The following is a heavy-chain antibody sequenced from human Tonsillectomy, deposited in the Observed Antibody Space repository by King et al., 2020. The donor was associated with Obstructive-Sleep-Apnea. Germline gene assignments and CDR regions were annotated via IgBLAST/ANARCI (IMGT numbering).Heavy chain of an antibody. CDR1: GGSISSGGDY. V-gene: IGHV4-31*01. Sequence: QLQESGPGLVKPSQTLSLTCTVFGGSISSGGDYLTWIRQHPGKGLEWIGYILYNVDSFYNPSLQSQFTISIHPSKNQFSLKLSSVTAADTAVYYCLGSGGYAHPWFDPWGQGTLVTVSS. J-gene: IGHJ5*02. CDR2: ILYNVDS. D-gene: IGHD5-18*01. CDR3: LGSGGYAHPWFDP.